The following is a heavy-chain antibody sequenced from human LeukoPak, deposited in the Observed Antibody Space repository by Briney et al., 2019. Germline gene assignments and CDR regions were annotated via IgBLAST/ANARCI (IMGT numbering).Heavy chain of an antibody. Sequence: PSETLSLTCTVSGGSISSSSYYWGWIRQPPGKGLEWIGSIYYSGSTYYNPSLKSRVTISVDTSKNQFSLKLSSVTAADTAVYYCAREIHYDILTGYYGGYFGYWGQGTLVTVSS. D-gene: IGHD3-9*01. V-gene: IGHV4-39*07. CDR3: AREIHYDILTGYYGGYFGY. CDR1: GGSISSSSYY. J-gene: IGHJ4*02. CDR2: IYYSGST.